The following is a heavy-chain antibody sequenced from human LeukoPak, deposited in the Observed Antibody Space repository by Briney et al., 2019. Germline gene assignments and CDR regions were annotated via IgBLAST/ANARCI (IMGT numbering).Heavy chain of an antibody. CDR1: RYTFIDYY. D-gene: IGHD3-9*01. Sequence: ASVKVSCKASRYTFIDYYIHWVRQAPGQGLERMGWINPNSGGTNFAQKFQGRVTMTRDTSISTTFMDLSSLTPDDTAIYYCARGHDNTGYNYFDYWGQGTLVTVSS. CDR3: ARGHDNTGYNYFDY. V-gene: IGHV1-2*02. CDR2: INPNSGGT. J-gene: IGHJ4*02.